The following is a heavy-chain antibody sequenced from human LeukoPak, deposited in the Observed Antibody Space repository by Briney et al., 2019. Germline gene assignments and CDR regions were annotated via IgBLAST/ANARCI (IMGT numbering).Heavy chain of an antibody. J-gene: IGHJ4*02. Sequence: SETLSLTCAVSGGSFSSYYWSWIRQPPGKGLEWIGEIDHSRSTNYNPSLKSRVTISVDTSKSQFSLQLSSVTAADTAVYYCARNFPYSKLDYWGQGTLVTVSS. D-gene: IGHD6-13*01. V-gene: IGHV4-34*01. CDR2: IDHSRST. CDR3: ARNFPYSKLDY. CDR1: GGSFSSYY.